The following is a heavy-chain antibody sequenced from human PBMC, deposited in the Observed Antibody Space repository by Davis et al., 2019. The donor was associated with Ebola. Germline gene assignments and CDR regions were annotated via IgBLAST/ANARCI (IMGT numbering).Heavy chain of an antibody. V-gene: IGHV4-30-4*01. CDR2: IYYSGST. Sequence: MPSETLSLTCAVYGGSFSGYYWSWIRQPPGKGLEWIGYIYYSGSTYYNPSLKSRVTISVDTSKNQFSLKLSSVTAADTAVYYCARDRGLFNWFDPWGQGTLVTVSS. J-gene: IGHJ5*02. D-gene: IGHD3-10*01. CDR3: ARDRGLFNWFDP. CDR1: GGSFSGYY.